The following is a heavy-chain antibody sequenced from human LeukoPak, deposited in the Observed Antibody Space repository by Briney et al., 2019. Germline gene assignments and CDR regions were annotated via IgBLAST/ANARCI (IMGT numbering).Heavy chain of an antibody. D-gene: IGHD5-12*01. J-gene: IGHJ6*02. Sequence: SETLSLTCAVYGGSFSGYYWSWIRQPPGKGLEWIGEINHSGSTNYNPSLKSRVTISVDTSKNQFSLKLSPVTAADTAVYYCARGPPRGYSGYGRGMDVWGQGTTVTVSS. V-gene: IGHV4-34*01. CDR2: INHSGST. CDR3: ARGPPRGYSGYGRGMDV. CDR1: GGSFSGYY.